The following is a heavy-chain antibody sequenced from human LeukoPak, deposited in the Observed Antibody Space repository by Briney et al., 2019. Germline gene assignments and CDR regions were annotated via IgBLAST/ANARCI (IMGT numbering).Heavy chain of an antibody. J-gene: IGHJ4*02. CDR3: ARDGSRYSGSYGTDY. Sequence: GGSLRLSCAASGFTFSSYGMPWVRQAPGKGLEWVAVIWYDGSNKYYADSVKGRFTISRDNSKNTLYLQMNSLRAEGTAVYYCARDGSRYSGSYGTDYWGQGTLVTVSS. CDR2: IWYDGSNK. CDR1: GFTFSSYG. V-gene: IGHV3-33*01. D-gene: IGHD1-26*01.